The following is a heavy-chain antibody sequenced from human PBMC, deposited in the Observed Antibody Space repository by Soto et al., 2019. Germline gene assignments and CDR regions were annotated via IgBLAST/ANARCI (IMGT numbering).Heavy chain of an antibody. V-gene: IGHV3-30*18. CDR3: AKEIAVAGDLDY. J-gene: IGHJ4*01. D-gene: IGHD6-19*01. CDR2: ISSDGNIQ. CDR1: GFTFSRYG. Sequence: GGSLRLSCVASGFTFSRYGIHWVRQAPGKGLEWVGVISSDGNIQYYAESVKGRFTISRDNSRNTLYLQMDSLRPGDTAVYYCAKEIAVAGDLDYWGHGTLVTVSS.